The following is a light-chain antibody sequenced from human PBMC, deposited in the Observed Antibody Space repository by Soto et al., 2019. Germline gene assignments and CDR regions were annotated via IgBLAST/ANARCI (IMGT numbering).Light chain of an antibody. CDR2: EVS. CDR3: SSYAGGSSFVL. J-gene: IGLJ2*01. Sequence: QSALTQSPAASGSPGQSVTISCIGTSDDVGGYNYVSWYQQHPGKAPKLMIYEVSKRPSGVPDRFSGSKSGSTASLTVSGLQSEDEADHYCSSYAGGSSFVLFGGGTKLTVL. CDR1: SDDVGGYNY. V-gene: IGLV2-8*01.